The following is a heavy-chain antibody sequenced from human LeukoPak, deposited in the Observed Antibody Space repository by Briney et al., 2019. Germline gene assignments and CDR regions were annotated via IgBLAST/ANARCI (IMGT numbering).Heavy chain of an antibody. V-gene: IGHV3-7*03. D-gene: IGHD3-9*01. CDR3: AREGPYYDIPTVLVSPQFDY. CDR2: IKQDGSEK. Sequence: GGSLRLSCAASGFTFSSYWMSWVRQAPGKGLEWVANIKQDGSEKYYVDSVKGRFTISRDNAKNSLYLQMNSLRAEDTAVYYCAREGPYYDIPTVLVSPQFDYWGQGTLVTVSS. J-gene: IGHJ4*02. CDR1: GFTFSSYW.